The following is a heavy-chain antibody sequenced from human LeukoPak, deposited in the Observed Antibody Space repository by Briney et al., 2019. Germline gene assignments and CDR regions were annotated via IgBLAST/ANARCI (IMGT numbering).Heavy chain of an antibody. J-gene: IGHJ4*02. D-gene: IGHD6-13*01. Sequence: GESLKISCKGSGYSFTSYWISWVRQMPGKGLEWMGRIDPSDSCTNYSPSFQGHVTISADKSISTAYLQWSSLKASDTAMYYCARHASPYSSNYYFDYWGQGALVTVSS. CDR1: GYSFTSYW. V-gene: IGHV5-10-1*01. CDR2: IDPSDSCT. CDR3: ARHASPYSSNYYFDY.